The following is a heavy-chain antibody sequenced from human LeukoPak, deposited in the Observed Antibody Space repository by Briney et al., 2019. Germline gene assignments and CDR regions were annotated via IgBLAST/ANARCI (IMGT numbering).Heavy chain of an antibody. CDR3: ARVHYDAFDI. CDR2: IYYSGST. Sequence: SETLSLTCTVSGGSISSHYWSWIRQPPGKGLGWIGYIYYSGSTNYNPSLKSRVTISVDTSKNQFSLKLSSVTAADTAVYYCARVHYDAFDIWGQGTMVTVSS. CDR1: GGSISSHY. V-gene: IGHV4-59*11. J-gene: IGHJ3*02.